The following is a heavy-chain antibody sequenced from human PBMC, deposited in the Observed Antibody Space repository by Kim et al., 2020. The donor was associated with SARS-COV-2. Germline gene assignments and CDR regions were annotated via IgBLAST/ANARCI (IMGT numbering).Heavy chain of an antibody. CDR1: GGSISSYY. Sequence: SETLSLTCTVSGGSISSYYWSWIRQPPGKGLEWIGYMYYSGSTNYNPSLKSRVTISVDTSKNQFSLKLSSVTAADTAVYYCARYSGWMSGFDYWGQGTLVTVSS. CDR2: MYYSGST. D-gene: IGHD6-19*01. J-gene: IGHJ4*02. V-gene: IGHV4-59*08. CDR3: ARYSGWMSGFDY.